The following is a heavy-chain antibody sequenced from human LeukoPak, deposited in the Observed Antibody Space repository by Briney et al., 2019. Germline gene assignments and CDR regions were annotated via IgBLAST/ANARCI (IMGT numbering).Heavy chain of an antibody. CDR2: IIPIFGTA. CDR3: ARDRESRDGYNSYWYFDL. Sequence: EASVKVSCKASGGTFSSYAISWVRQAPGQGLEWMGGIIPIFGTANYAQKFQGRVTITADGSTSTAYMELSSLRSEDTAVYYCARDRESRDGYNSYWYFDLWGRGTLVTVSS. V-gene: IGHV1-69*13. CDR1: GGTFSSYA. D-gene: IGHD5-24*01. J-gene: IGHJ2*01.